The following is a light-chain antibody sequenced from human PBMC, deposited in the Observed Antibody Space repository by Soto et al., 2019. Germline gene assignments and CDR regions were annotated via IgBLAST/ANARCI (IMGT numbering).Light chain of an antibody. CDR2: AAS. J-gene: IGKJ3*01. V-gene: IGKV1-39*01. CDR1: QSISSY. Sequence: DIQMTQSPSSLSASVGDRVTITCRASQSISSYLNWYQQKPGKAPKLLIYAASSLKSGVPSRFSGSGSGTDFTLTISSLQPEDFATYYCQQSYSTPLFTFGPGTKGDIK. CDR3: QQSYSTPLFT.